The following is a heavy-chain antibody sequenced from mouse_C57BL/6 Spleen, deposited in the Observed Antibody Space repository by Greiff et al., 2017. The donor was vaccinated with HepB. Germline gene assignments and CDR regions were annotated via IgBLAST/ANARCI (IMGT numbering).Heavy chain of an antibody. CDR1: GYTFTDYE. V-gene: IGHV1-15*01. CDR3: TRERSTMVTTGAMDY. D-gene: IGHD2-2*01. J-gene: IGHJ4*01. Sequence: VQLQQSGAELVRPGASVTLSCKASGYTFTDYEMHWVKQTPVHGLEWIGAIDPETGGTAYNQKFKGKAILTADKSSSTAYMELRSLTSEDSAVYYCTRERSTMVTTGAMDYWGQGTSVTVSS. CDR2: IDPETGGT.